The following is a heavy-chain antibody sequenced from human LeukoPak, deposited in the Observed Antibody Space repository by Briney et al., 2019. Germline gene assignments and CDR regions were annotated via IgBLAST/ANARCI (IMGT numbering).Heavy chain of an antibody. CDR1: GYTFTSYY. CDR2: INPSGGST. V-gene: IGHV1-46*01. J-gene: IGHJ4*02. CDR3: ARPHVDTAMVIPPGFDY. Sequence: ASVKVSCKASGYTFTSYYMHWVRQAPGQGLEWMGIINPSGGSTSYAQKFQGRVTMTRDTSTSTAYMELSRLRSDDTAVYYCARPHVDTAMVIPPGFDYWGQGTLVTVSS. D-gene: IGHD5-18*01.